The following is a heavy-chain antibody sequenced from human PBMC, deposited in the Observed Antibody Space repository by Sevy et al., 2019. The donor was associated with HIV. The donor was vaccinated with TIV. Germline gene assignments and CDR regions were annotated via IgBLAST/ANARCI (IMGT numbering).Heavy chain of an antibody. Sequence: ASVKVSCKASGYTFDSYGISWVRQAPGQGLEWMGGIIPIFGTANYAQKFQGRVTITADESTSTAYMELSSLRSEDTAVYYCARDRGFSSTSEYGMDVWGQGTTVTVSS. CDR2: IIPIFGTA. J-gene: IGHJ6*02. CDR3: ARDRGFSSTSEYGMDV. CDR1: GYTFDSYG. D-gene: IGHD2-2*01. V-gene: IGHV1-69*13.